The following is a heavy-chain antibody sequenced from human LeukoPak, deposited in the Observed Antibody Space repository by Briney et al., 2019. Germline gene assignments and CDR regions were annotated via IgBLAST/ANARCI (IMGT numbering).Heavy chain of an antibody. D-gene: IGHD3-22*01. CDR2: IYHSGST. CDR1: GYSISSGYY. CDR3: ASFRWAIGFEN. J-gene: IGHJ4*02. V-gene: IGHV4-38-2*02. Sequence: SETLSLTCTVSGYSISSGYYWGWIRQPPGKGLEWIGSIYHSGSTYYNPSLKSRVTISVDTSKNQFSLKLSSVTAADTAVYYCASFRWAIGFENWGQGTLVTVSS.